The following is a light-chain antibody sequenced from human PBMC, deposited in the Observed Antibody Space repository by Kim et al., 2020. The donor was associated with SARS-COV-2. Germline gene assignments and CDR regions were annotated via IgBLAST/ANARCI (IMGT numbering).Light chain of an antibody. CDR1: SGSIASYN. CDR3: QSCDTTSWV. Sequence: GKTVTISCTRSSGSIASYNVQWYQQRPGSAPTTIIYNNNQRPSGVPDRFSGSIDSSSNSASLTISGLKTEDEADYYCQSCDTTSWVYGGGTQLTVL. CDR2: NNN. J-gene: IGLJ3*02. V-gene: IGLV6-57*03.